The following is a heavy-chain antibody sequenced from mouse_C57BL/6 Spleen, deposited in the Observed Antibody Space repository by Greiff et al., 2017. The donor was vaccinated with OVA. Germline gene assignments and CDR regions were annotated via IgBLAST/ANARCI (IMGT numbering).Heavy chain of an antibody. Sequence: EVKLVESGGGLVQPGGSLKLSCAASGFTFSDYGMAWVRQAPRKGPEWVAFISNLAYSIYYADTVTGRFTISRENAKNTLYLEMSSLRSEDTAMYYCARHGDYEGFAYWGQGTLVTVSA. CDR1: GFTFSDYG. D-gene: IGHD2-4*01. CDR2: ISNLAYSI. V-gene: IGHV5-15*04. CDR3: ARHGDYEGFAY. J-gene: IGHJ3*01.